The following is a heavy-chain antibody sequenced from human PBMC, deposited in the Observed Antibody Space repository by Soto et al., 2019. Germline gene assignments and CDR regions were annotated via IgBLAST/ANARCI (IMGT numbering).Heavy chain of an antibody. CDR1: GFPLSTYG. Sequence: LRLSCAASGFPLSTYGMTWVRQAPGKGLEWVSAITGTGGNTYYVDSVKGRFTSSRDNSKNMLYLQVNSLRVEDTAVYYCARIRGYWYGLDVWGQGTTVTVSS. CDR3: ARIRGYWYGLDV. J-gene: IGHJ6*02. V-gene: IGHV3-23*01. CDR2: ITGTGGNT.